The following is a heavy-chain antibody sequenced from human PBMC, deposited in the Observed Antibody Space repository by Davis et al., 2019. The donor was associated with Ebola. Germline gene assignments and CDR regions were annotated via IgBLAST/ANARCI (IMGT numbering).Heavy chain of an antibody. V-gene: IGHV1-18*01. CDR3: ARRGITMVRGVMDYYYYYGMDV. Sequence: ASVKVSCKASGYTFISYDINWVRQAPGQGLEWMGWISAYNGNTNYAQKLQGRVTMTTDTSTSTAYMELRSLRSDDTAVYYCARRGITMVRGVMDYYYYYGMDVWGQGTTVTVSS. CDR2: ISAYNGNT. CDR1: GYTFISYD. D-gene: IGHD3-10*01. J-gene: IGHJ6*02.